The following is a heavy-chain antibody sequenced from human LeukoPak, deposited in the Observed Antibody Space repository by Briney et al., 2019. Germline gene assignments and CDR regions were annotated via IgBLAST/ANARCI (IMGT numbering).Heavy chain of an antibody. D-gene: IGHD4-17*01. V-gene: IGHV1-2*02. CDR2: INPNSGDT. CDR3: ARVLGYGDFIDY. Sequence: ASVKVSCKASGYTFTDYYIHWVRQAPGQGLEWMGWINPNSGDTKYAQKLQGRVTMTRDTSISTAYMELSSLKSDDAAVYYCARVLGYGDFIDYWGQGTLATVSS. J-gene: IGHJ4*02. CDR1: GYTFTDYY.